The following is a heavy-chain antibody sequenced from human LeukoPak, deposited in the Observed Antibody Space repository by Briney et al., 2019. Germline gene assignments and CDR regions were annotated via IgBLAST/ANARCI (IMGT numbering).Heavy chain of an antibody. CDR3: AKGSLGSWYYFDY. CDR1: GFTFGSSA. Sequence: GSLRLSCAASGFTFGSSAMSWVRQAPGKGPEWVSTFSRSGPDTYYADSVKGRFTIFRDNSKNTLYLQMNSLRAEDTAVYYCAKGSLGSWYYFDYWGQGTLVTVSS. CDR2: FSRSGPDT. J-gene: IGHJ4*02. D-gene: IGHD6-13*01. V-gene: IGHV3-23*01.